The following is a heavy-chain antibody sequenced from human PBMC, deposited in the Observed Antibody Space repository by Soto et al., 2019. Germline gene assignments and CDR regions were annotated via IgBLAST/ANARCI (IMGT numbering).Heavy chain of an antibody. CDR2: INPNSGGT. J-gene: IGHJ4*02. V-gene: IGHV1-2*02. CDR3: ARYLLGGLPLDY. D-gene: IGHD2-15*01. CDR1: GYTFTGDY. Sequence: VASVKVPCKASGYTFTGDYMHWVRQAPGQGLEWMGWINPNSGGTKYAQKFQGRVKMTRDTSISTAYMELSRLRSDDTAVYYCARYLLGGLPLDYSAQPTLVPVSS.